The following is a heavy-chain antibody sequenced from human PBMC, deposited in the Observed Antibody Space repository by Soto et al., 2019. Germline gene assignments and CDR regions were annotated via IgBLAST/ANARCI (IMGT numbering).Heavy chain of an antibody. CDR1: GYTFTSYD. D-gene: IGHD2-15*01. CDR3: ASSVWSSCYSGCAFDI. CDR2: MNPNSGNT. V-gene: IGHV1-8*01. J-gene: IGHJ3*02. Sequence: QVQLVQSGAEVKKPGASVKVSCKASGYTFTSYDINWVRQATGQGLEWMGWMNPNSGNTGYAQKFQGRFTMTRNTSISTAYMELSSLRSEDTAVYYCASSVWSSCYSGCAFDIWGQGTMVTVSS.